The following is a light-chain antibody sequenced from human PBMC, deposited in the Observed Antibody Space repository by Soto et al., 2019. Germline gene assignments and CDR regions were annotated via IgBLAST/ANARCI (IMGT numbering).Light chain of an antibody. J-gene: IGLJ2*01. CDR3: QSFDNSLSGVV. V-gene: IGLV1-40*01. CDR1: GSNIGAHYD. Sequence: QSVLTQPPSVSGAPGQRVTISCTGSGSNIGAHYDVHWYQQVPGTDPKLVIYATTSRPSGVPDRFSGSKSGTTASLDITGLQAEDEAVYYCQSFDNSLSGVVFGAGTKITGL. CDR2: ATT.